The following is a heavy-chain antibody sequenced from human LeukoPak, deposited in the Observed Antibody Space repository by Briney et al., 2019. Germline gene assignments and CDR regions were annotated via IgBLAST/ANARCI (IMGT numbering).Heavy chain of an antibody. CDR2: INTDGTST. J-gene: IGHJ6*02. D-gene: IGHD2-2*01. CDR3: ARPQQGGTTRSHGLDV. CDR1: GFTFSNSW. V-gene: IGHV3-74*01. Sequence: PGGSLRLSCAASGFTFSNSWMQRVRQVPGKGLVWVSRINTDGTSTSYADSVRGRFIISRDNAKNTLYLQMNSLRAEDTAVYYCARPQQGGTTRSHGLDVWGQGTTVTVSS.